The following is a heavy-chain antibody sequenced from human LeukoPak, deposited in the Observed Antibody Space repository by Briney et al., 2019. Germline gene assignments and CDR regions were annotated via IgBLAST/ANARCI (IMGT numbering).Heavy chain of an antibody. V-gene: IGHV4-59*01. CDR1: GGSISSYY. J-gene: IGHJ3*02. Sequence: SETLSLTCTDSGGSISSYYWSWIRQPPGKGLEWIGYIYYSGSTNYNPSLKSRVTISVDTSKNQFSLKLSSVTAADTAVYYCARRSSSGWGAFDIWGQGTMVTVSS. CDR2: IYYSGST. D-gene: IGHD6-19*01. CDR3: ARRSSSGWGAFDI.